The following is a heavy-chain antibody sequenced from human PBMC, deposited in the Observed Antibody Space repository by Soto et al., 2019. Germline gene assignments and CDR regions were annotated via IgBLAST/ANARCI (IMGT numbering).Heavy chain of an antibody. D-gene: IGHD3-9*01. J-gene: IGHJ3*01. CDR2: IDHSGST. CDR3: AGETSDDVFLTSPSGFDF. V-gene: IGHV4-34*02. Sequence: QVQLQQWGAGLLKPSETLSLTCAVSGGSFSGYYWNWSRQPPGKGLEWIGGIDHSGSTTYNPSLKSRVTISVGTSKREICLQRSSVTAAYKAVYSCAGETSDDVFLTSPSGFDFWGQGTMVTVSS. CDR1: GGSFSGYY.